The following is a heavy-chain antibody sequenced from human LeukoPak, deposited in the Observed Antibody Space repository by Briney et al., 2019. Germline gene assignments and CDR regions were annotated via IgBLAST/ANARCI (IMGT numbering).Heavy chain of an antibody. Sequence: QPGRSLRLSCAASGFTFSSYWMHWVRQAPGKGLVWVSRINSDGSSTSYADSVKGRFTISRDNAKNTLYLQMNSLRAEDTAVYYCARDPAYYYDSSGEYWFDPWGQGTLVTVSS. D-gene: IGHD3-22*01. CDR3: ARDPAYYYDSSGEYWFDP. V-gene: IGHV3-74*01. J-gene: IGHJ5*02. CDR1: GFTFSSYW. CDR2: INSDGSST.